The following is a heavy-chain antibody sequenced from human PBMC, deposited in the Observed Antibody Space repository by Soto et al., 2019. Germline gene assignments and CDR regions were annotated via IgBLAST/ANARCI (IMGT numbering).Heavy chain of an antibody. CDR2: IKQDGSEK. J-gene: IGHJ4*02. CDR3: ARVKGDFWSGFGFDY. Sequence: LRLSCAASGFTFSSYWMSWVRQAPGKGLEWVANIKQDGSEKYYVDSVKGRFTISRDNAKNSLYLQMNSLRAEDTAVYYCARVKGDFWSGFGFDYWGQGTLVTVSS. D-gene: IGHD3-3*01. CDR1: GFTFSSYW. V-gene: IGHV3-7*04.